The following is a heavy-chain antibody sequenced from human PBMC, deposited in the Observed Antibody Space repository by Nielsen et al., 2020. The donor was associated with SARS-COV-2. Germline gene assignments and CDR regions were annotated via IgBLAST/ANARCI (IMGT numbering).Heavy chain of an antibody. D-gene: IGHD1-26*01. J-gene: IGHJ4*02. V-gene: IGHV3-11*05. CDR2: ISSSGSYT. CDR3: AREGVGATRYFDY. CDR1: GFMVSDSY. Sequence: GGSLRLSCAASGFMVSDSYMSWIRQTPGKGLEWISYISSSGSYTNYADSVKGRFTISRDNGKNSLYLQMNSLRAEDTAVYYCAREGVGATRYFDYWGQGTLVTVSS.